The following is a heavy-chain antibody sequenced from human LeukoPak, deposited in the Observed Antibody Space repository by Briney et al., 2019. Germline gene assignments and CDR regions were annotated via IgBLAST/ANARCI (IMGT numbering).Heavy chain of an antibody. CDR3: AKDHRRAPNHDFWSGSEFDAFDI. CDR1: GFTFSSYG. CDR2: IRYDGSNK. Sequence: GGSLRLSCAASGFTFSSYGMHWVRQAPGKGLEWVAFIRYDGSNKYYADSVKGRFTISRDNSKNTLYLQMNSLRAEDTAVYYCAKDHRRAPNHDFWSGSEFDAFDIWGQGTMVTVSS. J-gene: IGHJ3*02. V-gene: IGHV3-30*02. D-gene: IGHD3-3*01.